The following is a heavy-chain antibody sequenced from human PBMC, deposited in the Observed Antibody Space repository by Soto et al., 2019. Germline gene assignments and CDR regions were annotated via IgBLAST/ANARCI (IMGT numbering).Heavy chain of an antibody. CDR1: GFTFSSYG. V-gene: IGHV3-33*01. CDR3: ARDDSPAAPTMLVSYYYYGMDV. J-gene: IGHJ6*02. D-gene: IGHD2-2*01. CDR2: IWYDGSNK. Sequence: GGSLRLSCAASGFTFSSYGMHWVRQAPGKGLEWVAVIWYDGSNKYYADSVKGRFTISRDNSKNTLYLQMNSLRAEDTAVYYCARDDSPAAPTMLVSYYYYGMDVWGQGTTVTVSS.